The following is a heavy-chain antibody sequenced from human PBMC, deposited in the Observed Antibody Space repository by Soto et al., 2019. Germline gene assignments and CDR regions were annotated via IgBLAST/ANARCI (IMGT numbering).Heavy chain of an antibody. CDR3: AKARVRAHNSGWPKGH. CDR1: GFTFSGYG. Sequence: GGSLRLSCAASGFTFSGYGMHWVRQAPGKGLEWVAAISNDGRTKYYADSVKGRFTISRDNSKGTLDLQMNGLRVEDTAIYYCAKARVRAHNSGWPKGHWGQGTLVTVSS. J-gene: IGHJ4*02. CDR2: ISNDGRTK. V-gene: IGHV3-30*18. D-gene: IGHD6-19*01.